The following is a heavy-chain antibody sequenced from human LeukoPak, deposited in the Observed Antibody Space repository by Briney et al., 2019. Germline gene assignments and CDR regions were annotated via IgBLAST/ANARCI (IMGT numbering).Heavy chain of an antibody. CDR3: ARVVWEPGYSSSWGAFDY. Sequence: GGSLRLSCAASGFRVSDYYMSWIRQAPGKGLEWVSYISSSGSTIYYADSVKGRFTISRDNAKNSLYLQMNSLRAEDTAVYYCARVVWEPGYSSSWGAFDYWGQGTLVTVSS. V-gene: IGHV3-11*01. J-gene: IGHJ4*02. D-gene: IGHD6-13*01. CDR2: ISSSGSTI. CDR1: GFRVSDYY.